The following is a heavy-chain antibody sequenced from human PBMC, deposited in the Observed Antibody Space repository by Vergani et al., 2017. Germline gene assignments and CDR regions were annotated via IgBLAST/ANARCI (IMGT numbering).Heavy chain of an antibody. Sequence: QVSLVESGGGVVQPGRSLTLTCSASGFGFKNFAMHWVRLAQGKGLEWVATISKDGTHDYYEPSVGGRFAVSRDKFKNTMYLQRDRVTTADTAVYFCARGETDIFIDSSTYSHLLDFWGKGILVTVSS. D-gene: IGHD3-22*01. J-gene: IGHJ5*01. V-gene: IGHV3-30*03. CDR3: ARGETDIFIDSSTYSHLLDF. CDR1: GFGFKNFA. CDR2: ISKDGTHD.